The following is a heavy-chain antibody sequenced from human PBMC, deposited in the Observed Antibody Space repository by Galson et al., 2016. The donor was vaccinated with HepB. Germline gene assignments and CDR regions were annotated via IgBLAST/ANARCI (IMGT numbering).Heavy chain of an antibody. V-gene: IGHV3-49*03. Sequence: SLRLSCAASGFIFGDYAMSWFRQAPGKGLEWVSFIRSKAYGGTTKYAASVKGRFTISRDDSKSIAYLQMNSLTTEDTAVYYCTRERAFHCSSSSCAPYYGMDVWGQGTTVTVSS. CDR2: IRSKAYGGTT. CDR3: TRERAFHCSSSSCAPYYGMDV. D-gene: IGHD2-15*01. CDR1: GFIFGDYA. J-gene: IGHJ6*02.